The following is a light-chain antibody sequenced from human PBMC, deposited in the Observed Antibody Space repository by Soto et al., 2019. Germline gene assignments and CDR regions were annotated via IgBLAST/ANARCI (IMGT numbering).Light chain of an antibody. J-gene: IGKJ1*01. CDR3: QQYNNWWT. V-gene: IGKV3-15*01. CDR2: GAS. CDR1: QSVSSN. Sequence: EVVLTQSPGTLSLSPGGRATLSCRASQSVSSNLAWYQQKPGQAPRLLIYGASTRATGIPARFSGSGSGSEFTLTISSLQSEDFAVYYCQQYNNWWTFGQGTKVDIK.